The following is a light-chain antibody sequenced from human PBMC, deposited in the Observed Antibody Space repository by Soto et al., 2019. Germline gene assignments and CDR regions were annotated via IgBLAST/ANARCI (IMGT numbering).Light chain of an antibody. CDR1: QSISGA. V-gene: IGKV3-11*01. CDR2: GAS. CDR3: QQRSNWPPT. Sequence: ERVMTESPATLXVXXXXIXXXACVASQSISGALAWYQQKPGQAPRLLIYGASTRAAGIPARFSGSGSGTDFTLTISSLEPEDFAVYYCQQRSNWPPTFGQGTRLEI. J-gene: IGKJ5*01.